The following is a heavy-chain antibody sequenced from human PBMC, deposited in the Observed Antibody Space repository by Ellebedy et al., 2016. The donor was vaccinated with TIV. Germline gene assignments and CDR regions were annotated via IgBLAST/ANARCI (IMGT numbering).Heavy chain of an antibody. CDR2: IRYDGSNK. V-gene: IGHV3-30*02. J-gene: IGHJ4*02. CDR3: AKDVSGSYYGPFDY. Sequence: GGSLRLSCAASGFTFSSYAMHWVRQAPGKGLEWVAFIRYDGSNKYYADSVKGRFTISRDNSKNTLYLQMNSLRAEDTAVYYCAKDVSGSYYGPFDYWGQGTLVTVSS. D-gene: IGHD1-26*01. CDR1: GFTFSSYA.